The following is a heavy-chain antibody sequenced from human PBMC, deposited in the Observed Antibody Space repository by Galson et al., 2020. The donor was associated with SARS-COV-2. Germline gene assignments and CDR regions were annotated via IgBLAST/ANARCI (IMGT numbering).Heavy chain of an antibody. J-gene: IGHJ4*02. Sequence: SETLSLTCTVSGGSISSYYWSWIRQPPGKGLEWIGYIYYSGSTNYNPSLKSRVTISVDTSKNQFSLKLSSVTAADTAVYYCARGGEMATISSFDYWGQGTLVTVSS. CDR1: GGSISSYY. CDR2: IYYSGST. V-gene: IGHV4-59*01. D-gene: IGHD5-12*01. CDR3: ARGGEMATISSFDY.